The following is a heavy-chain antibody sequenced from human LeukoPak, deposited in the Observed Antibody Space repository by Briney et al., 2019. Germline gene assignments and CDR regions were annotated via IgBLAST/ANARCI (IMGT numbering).Heavy chain of an antibody. CDR1: GFTFTNYN. D-gene: IGHD2-15*01. Sequence: PGGSLRLSCAASGFTFTNYNMNWVRQAPGKGLEWVAFISDNGLRTYYLESVKGLFTISRDDSKNTLYLQMNSLRVEDTAVYYCARDRIGKYSIDYWGQGTLVTVSS. J-gene: IGHJ4*02. V-gene: IGHV3-33*08. CDR2: ISDNGLRT. CDR3: ARDRIGKYSIDY.